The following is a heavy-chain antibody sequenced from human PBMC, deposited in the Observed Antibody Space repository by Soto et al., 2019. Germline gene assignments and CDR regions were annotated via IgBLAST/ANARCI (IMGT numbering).Heavy chain of an antibody. CDR1: GFTFRSFA. V-gene: IGHV3-21*01. J-gene: IGHJ5*02. CDR3: TRGASRDSSALGWFDP. D-gene: IGHD6-13*01. CDR2: ISSNSAYI. Sequence: GGSLRLSCAASGFTFRSFAMNWVRQAPGKGLEWVSTISSNSAYIYYTDALRGRFTISRDNAKNSLHLQMNSLRAEDTAVYYCTRGASRDSSALGWFDPWGPGTLVTVSS.